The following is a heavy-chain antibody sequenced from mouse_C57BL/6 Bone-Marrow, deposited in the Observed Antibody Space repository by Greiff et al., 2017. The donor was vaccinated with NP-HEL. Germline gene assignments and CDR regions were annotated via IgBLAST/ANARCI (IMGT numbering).Heavy chain of an antibody. Sequence: EVQRVESEGGLVQPGSSMKLSCTASGFTFSDYSMAWVRQVPEKGLEWVANINYDGSSTYYLDSLKSRFIISRDNAKNILYLQMSSLKSEDTATYYCAREGGLRRRTYAMDYGGQGTAVTVSS. V-gene: IGHV5-16*01. D-gene: IGHD2-4*01. CDR2: INYDGSST. CDR3: AREGGLRRRTYAMDY. J-gene: IGHJ4*01. CDR1: GFTFSDYS.